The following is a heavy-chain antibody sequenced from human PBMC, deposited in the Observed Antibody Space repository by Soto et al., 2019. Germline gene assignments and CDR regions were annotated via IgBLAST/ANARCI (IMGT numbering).Heavy chain of an antibody. Sequence: SETLSLTCAVYCGSFSGYYWSWIRQPPGKGLEWIGEVNHSGSTNYNPSLKSRVTISVDTSKNQFSLKLSSVTAADTAVYYCAIRAFERNYYGSGSYPGNWFDPWGQGTLVTVSS. D-gene: IGHD3-10*01. CDR2: VNHSGST. CDR1: CGSFSGYY. CDR3: AIRAFERNYYGSGSYPGNWFDP. J-gene: IGHJ5*02. V-gene: IGHV4-34*01.